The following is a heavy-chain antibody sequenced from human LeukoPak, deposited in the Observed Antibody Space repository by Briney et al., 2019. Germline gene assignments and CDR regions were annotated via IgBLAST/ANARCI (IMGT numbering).Heavy chain of an antibody. D-gene: IGHD3-22*01. CDR2: INPSSGST. CDR1: GYTFTGYY. J-gene: IGHJ3*02. V-gene: IGHV1-46*01. CDR3: AMGYDSSGYYSPRDAFDI. Sequence: ASVKVSCKASGYTFTGYYMHWVRQAPGHGLEWMGIINPSSGSTNYAQKFQGRVTMTRDTSTSTVYMELSSLRSEDTAVYYCAMGYDSSGYYSPRDAFDIWGQWTMVTVSS.